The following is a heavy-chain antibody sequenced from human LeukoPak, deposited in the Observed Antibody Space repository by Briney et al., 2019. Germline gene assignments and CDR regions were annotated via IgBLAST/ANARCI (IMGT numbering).Heavy chain of an antibody. CDR1: GGSISSYY. CDR3: ARHYSNFGHDNWFDP. CDR2: IYYSGST. Sequence: TPSETLSLTCTVSGGSISSYYWSWIRQPPGKGLEWIGYIYYSGSTNYNPSLKSRVTISVDTSKNQFSLKLSSVTAADTAVYYCARHYSNFGHDNWFDPWGQGTLVTVSS. V-gene: IGHV4-59*08. J-gene: IGHJ5*02. D-gene: IGHD4-4*01.